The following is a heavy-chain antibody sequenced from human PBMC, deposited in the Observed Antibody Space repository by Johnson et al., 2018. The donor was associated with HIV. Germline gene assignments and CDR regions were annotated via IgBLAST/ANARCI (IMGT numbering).Heavy chain of an antibody. CDR2: IGTAGDT. CDR3: ASEVRGVLDI. CDR1: GFTFSSYD. V-gene: IGHV3-13*01. D-gene: IGHD3-10*01. Sequence: VQLVESGGGLKQPGGSLRLSCAASGFTFSSYDMHWVRQATGKGLEWVSTIGTAGDTYYPGSVKGRFTVSRDNARSTLYLQMNSLRVEDTAVYYCASEVRGVLDIWGQGTMVTVSS. J-gene: IGHJ3*02.